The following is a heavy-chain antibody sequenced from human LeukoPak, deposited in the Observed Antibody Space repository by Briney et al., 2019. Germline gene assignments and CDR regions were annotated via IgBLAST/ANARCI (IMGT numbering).Heavy chain of an antibody. V-gene: IGHV1-46*01. CDR3: ARAYCGGDCYPLSWYFDL. J-gene: IGHJ2*01. D-gene: IGHD2-21*02. CDR2: INPSGGST. CDR1: GYTFTSYY. Sequence: ASVKVSCKASGYTFTSYYMHWVRQAPGQGLEWMGIINPSGGSTSYAKKFQGRVTMIRDPYTRTVDMELSSLRSEDTAVYYCARAYCGGDCYPLSWYFDLWGRGALVTVSS.